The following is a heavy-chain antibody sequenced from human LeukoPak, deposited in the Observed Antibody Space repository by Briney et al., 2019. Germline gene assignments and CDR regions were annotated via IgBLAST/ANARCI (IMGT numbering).Heavy chain of an antibody. CDR1: GYTFTSYY. V-gene: IGHV1-46*01. D-gene: IGHD2-2*02. J-gene: IGHJ3*02. Sequence: ASVKVSCKASGYTFTSYYMHWVRQAPGQGLEWMGIINPSGGSTSYAQKFQGRVTMTRDTSTSTVYMELSSLRSEDTAVYYCARGIPAAIEWDAFDIWGQGTMVTVSS. CDR2: INPSGGST. CDR3: ARGIPAAIEWDAFDI.